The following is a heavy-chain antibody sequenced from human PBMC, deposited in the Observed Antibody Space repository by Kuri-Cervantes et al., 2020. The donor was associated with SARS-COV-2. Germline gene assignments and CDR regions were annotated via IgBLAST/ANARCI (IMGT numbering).Heavy chain of an antibody. CDR1: GGSFSGYY. D-gene: IGHD3-22*01. CDR3: ARQTRITMIVVVIGPGAFDI. J-gene: IGHJ3*02. CDR2: INHSGST. Sequence: GSLRLSCAVYGGSFSGYYWSWIRQPPGRGLEWIGEINHSGSTNYNPSLESRVTISVDTSKNQFSLKLSSVTAADTAVYYCARQTRITMIVVVIGPGAFDIWGQGTMVTVSS. V-gene: IGHV4-34*01.